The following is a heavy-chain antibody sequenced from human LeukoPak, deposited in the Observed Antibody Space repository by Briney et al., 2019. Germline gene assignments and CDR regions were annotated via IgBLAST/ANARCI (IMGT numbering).Heavy chain of an antibody. D-gene: IGHD5-18*01. CDR2: IYSGGST. V-gene: IGHV3-53*01. J-gene: IGHJ4*02. CDR1: GFTVSSNY. Sequence: GGSLRLSCAASGFTVSSNYMSWVRQAPGKGLEWVSVIYSGGSTYYADSVKGRFTISRDNSKNTLYLQMNSLRAKDTAVYYCARDLRGYSYGYDAVWGQGTLVTVSS. CDR3: ARDLRGYSYGYDAV.